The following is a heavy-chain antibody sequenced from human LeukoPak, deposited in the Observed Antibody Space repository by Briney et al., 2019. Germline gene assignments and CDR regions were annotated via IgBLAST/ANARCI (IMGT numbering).Heavy chain of an antibody. V-gene: IGHV3-74*01. CDR1: GFTFSSYW. D-gene: IGHD5-12*01. CDR3: ARDLEYSGYDWEGLFDY. J-gene: IGHJ4*02. CDR2: INSGGSST. Sequence: PGGPLRLSCAASGFTFSSYWMHWVRQAPGKGLVWVSRINSGGSSTSYADSVKGRFTISRDNAKNTLYLQMNSLRAEDTAVYYCARDLEYSGYDWEGLFDYWGQGTLVTVSS.